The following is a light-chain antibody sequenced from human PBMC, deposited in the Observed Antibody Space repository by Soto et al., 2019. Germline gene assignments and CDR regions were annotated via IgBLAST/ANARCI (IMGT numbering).Light chain of an antibody. CDR1: QSINSN. Sequence: EIVMTQSPATLSVSPGERATLSCRASQSINSNLAWYQQKPGQAHRLLIYGASTRATGTPARFSGSGSGTEFTLTISSLQSEDLGVYYCQHYDNWPLTFGGGTKVEIK. CDR2: GAS. J-gene: IGKJ4*01. V-gene: IGKV3-15*01. CDR3: QHYDNWPLT.